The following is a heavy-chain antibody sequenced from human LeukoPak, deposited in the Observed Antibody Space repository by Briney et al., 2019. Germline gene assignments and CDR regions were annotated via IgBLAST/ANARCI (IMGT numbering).Heavy chain of an antibody. J-gene: IGHJ3*02. CDR3: ARPLGGNDAFDI. V-gene: IGHV4-34*01. CDR2: IHYSGST. CDR1: GGSFSGYY. D-gene: IGHD4-23*01. Sequence: SETLSLTCAVYGGSFSGYYWSWIRQPPGKGLEWIGTIHYSGSTYYNPSLTSRVTISVDTSKNQFSLKLSSVTAADTAVYYCARPLGGNDAFDIWGQGTMVTVSS.